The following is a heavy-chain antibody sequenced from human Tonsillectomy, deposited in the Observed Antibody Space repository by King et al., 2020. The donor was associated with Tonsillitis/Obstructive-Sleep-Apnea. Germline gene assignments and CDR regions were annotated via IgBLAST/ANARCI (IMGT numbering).Heavy chain of an antibody. V-gene: IGHV3-33*01. CDR3: ARVRSMWEPVWYFDY. D-gene: IGHD1-14*01. Sequence: QLVQSGGGVVQPGRSLRLSCAASGFTFSRYVMHWVRQAPGKGLEWVAVIWYDGNKKYYADSVKGRFTISRDNSKNTLYLQMNSLRAEDTSVYYCARVRSMWEPVWYFDYWGQGTLVTVSS. CDR1: GFTFSRYV. CDR2: IWYDGNKK. J-gene: IGHJ4*02.